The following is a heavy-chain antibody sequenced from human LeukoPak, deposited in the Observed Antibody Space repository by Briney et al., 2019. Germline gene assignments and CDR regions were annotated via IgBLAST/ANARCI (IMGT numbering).Heavy chain of an antibody. D-gene: IGHD1-14*01. CDR3: ARRPGGYYYYYMDV. CDR1: GGSFSGYY. Sequence: SETLSLTCAVYGGSFSGYYWSWIRQPPGKGLEWIGEINHSGSTNYNPSLKSRVTISVDTSKNQFSLKLSSVTAADTAVYYCARRPGGYYYYYMDVWGKGTTVTISS. J-gene: IGHJ6*03. CDR2: INHSGST. V-gene: IGHV4-34*01.